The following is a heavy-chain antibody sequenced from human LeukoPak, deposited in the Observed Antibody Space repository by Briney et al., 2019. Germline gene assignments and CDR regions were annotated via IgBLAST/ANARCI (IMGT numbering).Heavy chain of an antibody. V-gene: IGHV3-21*01. CDR3: AKFETGPLATLDD. CDR2: ISGGGTHI. Sequence: GGSLRLSCAASGFTFSGYSMNWVRQAPGKGLEWVSSISGGGTHILYADSVKGRFTISRDDARDSLYLQMNSLRAEDTAVYYCAKFETGPLATLDDWGQGTLVTVSS. J-gene: IGHJ4*02. D-gene: IGHD7-27*01. CDR1: GFTFSGYS.